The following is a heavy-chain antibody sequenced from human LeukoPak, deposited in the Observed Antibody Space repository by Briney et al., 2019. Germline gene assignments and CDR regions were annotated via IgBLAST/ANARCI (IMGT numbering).Heavy chain of an antibody. V-gene: IGHV3-7*01. CDR2: IKQDGSEK. D-gene: IGHD3-16*02. Sequence: GGSLRLSCAASVFTFSRYWMSWVRQAPGKGLEWVAHIKQDGSEKYYVDSVKGRFTISRDNAKNLLYLQMNSLRAEDTAVYYCARTTSDYDYVWGSYRPYYFDYWGQGTLVTVSS. CDR1: VFTFSRYW. CDR3: ARTTSDYDYVWGSYRPYYFDY. J-gene: IGHJ4*02.